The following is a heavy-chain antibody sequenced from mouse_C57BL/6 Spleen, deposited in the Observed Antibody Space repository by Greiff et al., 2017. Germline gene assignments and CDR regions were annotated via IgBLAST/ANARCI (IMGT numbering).Heavy chain of an antibody. J-gene: IGHJ4*01. CDR3: ARSAGDPDYAMDY. V-gene: IGHV1-84*01. CDR2: IYPGSGNT. CDR1: GYTFTDYY. Sequence: VQLQQSGPELVKPGASVKISCKASGYTFTDYYINWVKQRPGQGLEWIGRIYPGSGNTKYNEKFKGKATLTVDTSSSTAYMQLSSLTSEDSAVYYCARSAGDPDYAMDYWGQGTSVTVSS.